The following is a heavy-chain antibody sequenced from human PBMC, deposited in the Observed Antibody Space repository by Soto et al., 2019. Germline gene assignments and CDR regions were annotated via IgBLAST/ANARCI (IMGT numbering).Heavy chain of an antibody. D-gene: IGHD2-2*01. Sequence: KTXETLALTCTVSGGSISSGDYYWSWIRQPPGKGLEWIGYIYYSGSTYYNPSLKSRVTISVDTSKNQFSLKLSSVTAADTAVYYCARETKLVVVQYYYYYGMDVWGQGTTVTVSS. CDR2: IYYSGST. J-gene: IGHJ6*02. V-gene: IGHV4-30-4*01. CDR1: GGSISSGDYY. CDR3: ARETKLVVVQYYYYYGMDV.